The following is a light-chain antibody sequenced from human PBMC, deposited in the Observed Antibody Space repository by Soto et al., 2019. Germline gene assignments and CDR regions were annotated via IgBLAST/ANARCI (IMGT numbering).Light chain of an antibody. V-gene: IGLV2-14*01. CDR3: SSHTSTSRYV. J-gene: IGLJ1*01. CDR2: DVS. Sequence: QSALTQPPSASGSPGQSVTISCTGASSDVGGYNYVSWYQQHPGKAPRLIIYDVSKRPSGISNRFSGSKSDNTASLTISGLQADDEADYYCSSHTSTSRYVFGTGTKVTVL. CDR1: SSDVGGYNY.